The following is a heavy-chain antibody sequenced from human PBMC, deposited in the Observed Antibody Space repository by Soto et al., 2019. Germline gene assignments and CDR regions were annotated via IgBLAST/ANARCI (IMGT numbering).Heavy chain of an antibody. Sequence: PGGSLRLSCAASGFTFSSYSMNWVRQAPGKGLEWVSYISSSSSTIYYADSVKGRFTISRDNAKNTLYLQMNSLRVEDTAVYYCARDTPLSDSGPHFDYWGQGTRVTVSS. CDR1: GFTFSSYS. J-gene: IGHJ4*02. CDR2: ISSSSSTI. V-gene: IGHV3-48*04. D-gene: IGHD3-10*01. CDR3: ARDTPLSDSGPHFDY.